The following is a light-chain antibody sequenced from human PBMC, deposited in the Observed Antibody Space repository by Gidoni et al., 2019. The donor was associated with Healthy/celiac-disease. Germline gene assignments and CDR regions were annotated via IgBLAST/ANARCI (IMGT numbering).Light chain of an antibody. CDR1: QSLLHSNGYTY. Sequence: DSVMTQSPLSLPVTPGEPASISCRSSQSLLHSNGYTYLDWYLQKPGQSPQLLIYLGSNRASGVPDRFSGSGSGTDFTLKISRVEAEDVGVYYYMQALQTPRTFGQGTKVEIK. J-gene: IGKJ1*01. V-gene: IGKV2-28*01. CDR3: MQALQTPRT. CDR2: LGS.